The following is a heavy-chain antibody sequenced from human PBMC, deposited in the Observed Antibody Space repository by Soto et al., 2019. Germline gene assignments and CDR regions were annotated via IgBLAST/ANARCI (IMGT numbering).Heavy chain of an antibody. Sequence: QEQLVESGGGVVQPGRSLRLTCVASGFTFHNYDMHWVRQAPGKGLEWVAGISFDGFDKYFGASVKGRITISRDNSKNMLYLQMHSLGAGDSGVYYCAREGPIVVELPATYGLDVWGQGTTVTVSS. CDR1: GFTFHNYD. V-gene: IGHV3-33*01. CDR3: AREGPIVVELPATYGLDV. CDR2: ISFDGFDK. J-gene: IGHJ6*02. D-gene: IGHD1-7*01.